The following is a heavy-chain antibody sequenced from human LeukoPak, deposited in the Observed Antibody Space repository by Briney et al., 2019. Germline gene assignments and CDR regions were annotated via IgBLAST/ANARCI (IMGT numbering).Heavy chain of an antibody. CDR3: ARVSRWFLAVAGYADY. Sequence: PSETLSLTSAFSGGSFSGYSWSWIRQTPGQGLEWIGETNHRGSTNYNPSLKSRVTISVDTSKSQFSLRLTSVTAAGTAVYYCARVSRWFLAVAGYADYWGQGTQVTVSS. V-gene: IGHV4-34*01. D-gene: IGHD6-19*01. J-gene: IGHJ4*02. CDR2: TNHRGST. CDR1: GGSFSGYS.